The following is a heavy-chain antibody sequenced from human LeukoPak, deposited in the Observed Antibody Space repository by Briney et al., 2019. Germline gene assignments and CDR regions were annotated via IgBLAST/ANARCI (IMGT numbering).Heavy chain of an antibody. CDR2: INGNSDHI. D-gene: IGHD4-17*01. CDR1: GFTFSDYN. V-gene: IGHV3-21*01. CDR3: ARAQVTTIITRIFDY. Sequence: KAGGSLRLFCAASGFTFSDYNMNWVRQAPGERLEWVASINGNSDHIFYADSVTDRFTVSRDNAKNSLYLQMNGLKADDSAVYFCARAQVTTIITRIFDYWGQGSQVTVSS. J-gene: IGHJ4*02.